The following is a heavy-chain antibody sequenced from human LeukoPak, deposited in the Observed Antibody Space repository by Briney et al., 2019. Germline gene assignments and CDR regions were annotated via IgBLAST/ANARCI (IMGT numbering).Heavy chain of an antibody. Sequence: SETLSFTCAVYGGSFSGYYWSWIRQPPGKGLEWIGYIYYSGSTYYNPSLKSRVTISVDTSKNQFSLKLSSVTAADTAVYYCARDLVTVTKGFDIWGQGTMVSVSS. D-gene: IGHD4-17*01. CDR2: IYYSGST. V-gene: IGHV4-59*01. CDR1: GGSFSGYY. CDR3: ARDLVTVTKGFDI. J-gene: IGHJ3*02.